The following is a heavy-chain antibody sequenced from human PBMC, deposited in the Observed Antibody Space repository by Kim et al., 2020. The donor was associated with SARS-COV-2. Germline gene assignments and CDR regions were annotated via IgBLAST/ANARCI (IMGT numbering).Heavy chain of an antibody. V-gene: IGHV3-33*01. J-gene: IGHJ4*02. D-gene: IGHD6-19*01. CDR3: ARTYSSGWGPAGY. CDR1: GFTFSSYG. Sequence: GGSLRLSCAASGFTFSSYGMHWVRQAPGKGLEWVAVIWYDGSNKYYADSVKGRFTISRDNSKNTLYLQMNSLRAEDTAVYYCARTYSSGWGPAGYRGQGTLVTVSS. CDR2: IWYDGSNK.